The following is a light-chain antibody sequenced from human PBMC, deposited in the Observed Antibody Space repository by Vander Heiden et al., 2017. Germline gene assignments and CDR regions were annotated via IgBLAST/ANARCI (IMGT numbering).Light chain of an antibody. Sequence: DIQMTQSPSTLAVSVGARVTITCRASQSISSWLAWYQQKPGKAPKLLIYKASSLESGVPSRFSGSGSGTEFTLTISSLQPDDFATYYCQQYNSYSLTFGGGTKVEIK. CDR3: QQYNSYSLT. V-gene: IGKV1-5*03. CDR1: QSISSW. CDR2: KAS. J-gene: IGKJ4*01.